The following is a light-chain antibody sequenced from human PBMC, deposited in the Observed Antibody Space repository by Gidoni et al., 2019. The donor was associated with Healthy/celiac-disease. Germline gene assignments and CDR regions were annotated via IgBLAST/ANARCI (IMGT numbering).Light chain of an antibody. CDR2: DAA. Sequence: IVLPQSPATLSLSPGERATLASRASQSVTSYLAWYQQKPGQAPRILIYDAANRATGIPARCSGSGAGTDVTLTISSLEPEDFAVYYCQQRSNWTPLTFGGGTKVEIK. V-gene: IGKV3-11*01. J-gene: IGKJ4*01. CDR1: QSVTSY. CDR3: QQRSNWTPLT.